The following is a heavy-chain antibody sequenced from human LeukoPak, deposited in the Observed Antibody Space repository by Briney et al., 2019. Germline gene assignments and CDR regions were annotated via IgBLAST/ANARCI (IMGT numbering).Heavy chain of an antibody. CDR3: ARYCSSTSCTYYYMDV. CDR2: INHSGST. V-gene: IGHV4-34*01. J-gene: IGHJ6*03. D-gene: IGHD2-2*01. CDR1: GGSFSGYY. Sequence: SETLSLTCAVYGGSFSGYYWSWIRQPPGKGLEWIGEINHSGSTNYNPSLKSRVTISVDPSKNQFSLKLSSVTAADTAVYYCARYCSSTSCTYYYMDVWGKGTTVTVSS.